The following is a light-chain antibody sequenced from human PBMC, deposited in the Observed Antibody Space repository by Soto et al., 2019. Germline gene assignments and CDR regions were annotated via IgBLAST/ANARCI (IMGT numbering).Light chain of an antibody. CDR2: WAS. V-gene: IGKV4-1*01. Sequence: IVMTQSPDSLAVSLGERATINCKSSQSLLYSSNNKNYLAWYQQKPGQPPKLLIYWASTRASGVPARFSGSGSGTDFPLPIISLQAEDVAVYYCQQYYSNPELTFGGGTKVEIK. CDR1: QSLLYSSNNKNY. J-gene: IGKJ4*01. CDR3: QQYYSNPELT.